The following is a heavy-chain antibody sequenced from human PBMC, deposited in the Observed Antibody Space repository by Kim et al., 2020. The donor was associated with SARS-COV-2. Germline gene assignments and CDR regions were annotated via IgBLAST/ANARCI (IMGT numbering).Heavy chain of an antibody. CDR3: ARGGGYGGNPVPFDY. J-gene: IGHJ4*02. Sequence: NPSFKSRVTMYADTSKNQFSLRLSSATAPDTAVYYCARGGGYGGNPVPFDYWGQGTLVSVSS. D-gene: IGHD2-15*01. V-gene: IGHV4-59*09.